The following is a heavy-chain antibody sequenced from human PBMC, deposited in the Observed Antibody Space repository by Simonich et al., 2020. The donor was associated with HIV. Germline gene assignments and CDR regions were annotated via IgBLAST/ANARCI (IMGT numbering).Heavy chain of an antibody. Sequence: QVQLVQSGAEVKKPGASVKVSCKASGYTFTAYYMHWVQQAPGQGLEWMGRINTNSGGTNYAQKFQGRVTMTRDTSISTAYMELSRLSSDDTAVYYCVRVSIAAAHRHFDYWGQGTLVTVSS. CDR3: VRVSIAAAHRHFDY. D-gene: IGHD6-13*01. CDR2: INTNSGGT. J-gene: IGHJ4*02. V-gene: IGHV1-2*06. CDR1: GYTFTAYY.